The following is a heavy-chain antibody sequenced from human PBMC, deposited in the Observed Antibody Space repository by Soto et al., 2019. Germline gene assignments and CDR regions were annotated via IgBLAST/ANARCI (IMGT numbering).Heavy chain of an antibody. CDR1: GYIFTSYY. CDR3: AKLEATRTTWFAGPYNWFAP. Sequence: ASVKVSCKASGYIFTSYYLHWVRQAPGQGLELMGWINPFDGSRMFAQSFQGRVTMTRDTSTNTAYLEWSSLKSSDTAMYYCAKLEATRTTWFAGPYNWFAPWGGGTLVTVSS. D-gene: IGHD3-10*01. J-gene: IGHJ5*02. V-gene: IGHV1-46*01. CDR2: INPFDGSR.